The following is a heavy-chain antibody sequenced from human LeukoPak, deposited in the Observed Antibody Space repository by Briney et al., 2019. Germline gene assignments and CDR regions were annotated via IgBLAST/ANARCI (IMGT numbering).Heavy chain of an antibody. CDR2: IYTSGST. D-gene: IGHD3-16*02. J-gene: IGHJ4*02. CDR1: GGSISSYY. Sequence: SETLSLTCTVSGGSISSYYWSWIRQPAGKGLEWIGRIYTSGSTNYNPSLKSRVTMSVDTSKNQFSLKLSSVTAADTAVYYCARRGSVWGSYRYTHDYWGQGTLVTVSS. V-gene: IGHV4-4*07. CDR3: ARRGSVWGSYRYTHDY.